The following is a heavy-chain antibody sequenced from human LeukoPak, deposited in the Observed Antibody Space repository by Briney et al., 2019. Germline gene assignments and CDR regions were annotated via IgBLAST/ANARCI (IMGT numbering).Heavy chain of an antibody. CDR2: ISGDGGST. J-gene: IGHJ1*01. Sequence: PGGSLRLSCAASGFTFDDYAMHWVRQAPGKGLEWVSLISGDGGSTYYADSVKGRFTISRDNSKNSLYLQMNSLRTEDTALYYCANAEGAHSSSWYSSEHFQHWGQGTLVTVSS. CDR3: ANAEGAHSSSWYSSEHFQH. CDR1: GFTFDDYA. D-gene: IGHD6-13*01. V-gene: IGHV3-43*02.